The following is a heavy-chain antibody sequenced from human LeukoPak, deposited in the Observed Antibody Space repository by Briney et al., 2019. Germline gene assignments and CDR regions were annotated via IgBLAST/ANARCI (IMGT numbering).Heavy chain of an antibody. J-gene: IGHJ4*02. D-gene: IGHD6-13*01. V-gene: IGHV3-7*01. CDR2: IKQDGSEQ. CDR3: ARGGSKSAQQLVDY. Sequence: PGGSLRLSCAASGFTFSSYWMSWVRQAPGKGLEGVANIKQDGSEQYYVDSVKGRFTISRDNAKNSLYLQMNSLRAEDTAVYYCARGGSKSAQQLVDYWGQGTLVTVSS. CDR1: GFTFSSYW.